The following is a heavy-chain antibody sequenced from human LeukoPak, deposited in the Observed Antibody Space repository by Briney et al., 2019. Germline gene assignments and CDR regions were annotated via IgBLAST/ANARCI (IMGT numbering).Heavy chain of an antibody. CDR3: ASSSSGAFDI. CDR2: IIPIFGTA. CDR1: GGTFSSYA. J-gene: IGHJ3*02. Sequence: EASVKVSCKAPGGTFSSYAISWVRQAPGQGLEWMGGIIPIFGTANYAQKFQGRVTITTDESTSTAYMELSSLRPEDTAVYYCASSSSGAFDIWGQGTMVTVSS. V-gene: IGHV1-69*05. D-gene: IGHD6-6*01.